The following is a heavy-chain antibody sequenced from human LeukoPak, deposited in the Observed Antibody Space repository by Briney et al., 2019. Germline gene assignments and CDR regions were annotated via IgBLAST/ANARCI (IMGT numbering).Heavy chain of an antibody. V-gene: IGHV3-30*01. CDR2: ISYDGSNK. CDR1: RFTFSSYA. Sequence: GGSLRLSCAASRFTFSSYAMHWVRQAPGKGLEWVAVISYDGSNKYYADSVKGRFTISRDNSKNTLYLQMNSLRAEGTAVYYCARDTNWNWGQGTLVTVSS. D-gene: IGHD1-1*01. J-gene: IGHJ4*02. CDR3: ARDTNWN.